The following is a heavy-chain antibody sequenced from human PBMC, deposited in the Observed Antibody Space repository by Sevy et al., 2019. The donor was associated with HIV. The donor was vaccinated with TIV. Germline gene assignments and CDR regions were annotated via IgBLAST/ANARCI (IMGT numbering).Heavy chain of an antibody. CDR2: IYSGGST. Sequence: GGYLRLSCAASGFTVSSNYMSWVRQAPGKGLEWVSVIYSGGSTYYADSVKGRFTISRDNSKNTLYLQMNSLRAEDTAVYYCARDNSGSDYYDSSGPNPGDYYYYGMDVWGQGTTVTVSS. CDR1: GFTVSSNY. V-gene: IGHV3-53*01. CDR3: ARDNSGSDYYDSSGPNPGDYYYYGMDV. J-gene: IGHJ6*02. D-gene: IGHD3-22*01.